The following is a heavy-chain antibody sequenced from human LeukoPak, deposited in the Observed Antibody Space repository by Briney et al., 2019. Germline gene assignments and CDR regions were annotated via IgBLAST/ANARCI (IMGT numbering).Heavy chain of an antibody. D-gene: IGHD3-10*01. CDR2: VHYSGGS. J-gene: IGHJ4*02. Sequence: SETLSLTCTVSGGSISSSTYYWGWIRQSPGKGLEWIGSVHYSGGSYYNPSLKSRVTISLNTSKNQFSLKLTSVTAADTAVYYCARDVFTMVRGVKGRASLRGSEFDYWGQGTLVTVSS. CDR3: ARDVFTMVRGVKGRASLRGSEFDY. V-gene: IGHV4-39*07. CDR1: GGSISSSTYY.